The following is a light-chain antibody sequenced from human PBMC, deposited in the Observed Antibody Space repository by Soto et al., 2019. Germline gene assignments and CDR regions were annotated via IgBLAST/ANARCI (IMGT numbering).Light chain of an antibody. J-gene: IGKJ4*01. CDR3: QQYNNWPLT. CDR2: DAS. Sequence: IVLTQSPGTRSLSPADRATLSCRASQSASRYLAWYQQKHGQAPRLLIYDASNKAPGIPARFSGSGAGTDFTLTISSLQNEDFAVYYCQQYNNWPLTFGGGTKVDIK. CDR1: QSASRY. V-gene: IGKV3-11*01.